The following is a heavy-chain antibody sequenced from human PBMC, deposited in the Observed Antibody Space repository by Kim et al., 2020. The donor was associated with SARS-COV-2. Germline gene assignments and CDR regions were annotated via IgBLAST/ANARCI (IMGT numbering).Heavy chain of an antibody. CDR1: GGSISSYY. Sequence: SETLSLTCTVSGGSISSYYWSWIRQPPGKGLEWIGYIYYSGSTNYNPSLKSRVTISVDTSKNQFSLKLSSVTAADTAVYYCSRHLYSGSYRSYFDYWGQGTLVTVSS. D-gene: IGHD1-26*01. V-gene: IGHV4-59*08. CDR3: SRHLYSGSYRSYFDY. J-gene: IGHJ4*02. CDR2: IYYSGST.